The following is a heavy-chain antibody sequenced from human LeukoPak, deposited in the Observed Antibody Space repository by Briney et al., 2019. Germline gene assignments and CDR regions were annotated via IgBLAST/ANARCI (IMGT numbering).Heavy chain of an antibody. J-gene: IGHJ4*02. CDR3: AKAHSYGYAAPDY. CDR1: GFTFSTYG. Sequence: GGSLILSCAASGFTFSTYGMHWFRQAPGKGLEWVAFIRYDGSNKYYADSVKGRFTISRDNSKNTLYLQMNSLRAEDTAVYYCAKAHSYGYAAPDYWGQGTLVTVSS. CDR2: IRYDGSNK. D-gene: IGHD5-18*01. V-gene: IGHV3-30*02.